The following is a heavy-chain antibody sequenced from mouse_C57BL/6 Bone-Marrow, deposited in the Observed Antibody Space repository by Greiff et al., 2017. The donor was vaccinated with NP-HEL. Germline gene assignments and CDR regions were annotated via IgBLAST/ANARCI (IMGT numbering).Heavy chain of an antibody. D-gene: IGHD2-4*01. Sequence: DVKLQESGAELVKPGASVKLSCTASGFNIKDYYMHWVKQRTEQGLEWIGRIDPEDGETKYAPKFQGKATITADTSSNTAYLQLSSLTSEDTAVYYCARPYYDYDLYYAMDYWGQGTSVTVSS. CDR3: ARPYYDYDLYYAMDY. CDR2: IDPEDGET. CDR1: GFNIKDYY. J-gene: IGHJ4*01. V-gene: IGHV14-2*01.